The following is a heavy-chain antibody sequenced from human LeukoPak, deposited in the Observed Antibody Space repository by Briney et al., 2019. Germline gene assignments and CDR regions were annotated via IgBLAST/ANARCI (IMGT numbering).Heavy chain of an antibody. CDR1: GGSISSGGYY. Sequence: SQTLSLTCTVSGGSISSGGYYWSWIRQHPGKGLEWIGYIYYSGSTYYNPSLKSRVTISVDTSKNQFSLKLSSVTAADTAVYYCARVPYSNYDVWFDPWGQGTLVTVSS. J-gene: IGHJ5*02. CDR2: IYYSGST. D-gene: IGHD4-11*01. V-gene: IGHV4-31*03. CDR3: ARVPYSNYDVWFDP.